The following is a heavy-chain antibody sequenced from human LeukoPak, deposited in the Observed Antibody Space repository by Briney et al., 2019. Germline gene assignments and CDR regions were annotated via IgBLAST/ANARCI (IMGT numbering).Heavy chain of an antibody. CDR3: ARNIVATFDL. Sequence: PSETLSLTCAVYGGSFSGYYWSWIRQPPGKGLEWIGEINHSGSTNYNPSLKSRVTISVDTSKNQFSLKLSSVTAADTAVYYCARNIVATFDLWGRGTLVTVSS. V-gene: IGHV4-34*01. CDR2: INHSGST. D-gene: IGHD5-12*01. CDR1: GGSFSGYY. J-gene: IGHJ2*01.